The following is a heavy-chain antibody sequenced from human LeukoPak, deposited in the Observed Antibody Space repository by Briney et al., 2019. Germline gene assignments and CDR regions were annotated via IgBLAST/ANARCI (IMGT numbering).Heavy chain of an antibody. V-gene: IGHV3-23*01. J-gene: IGHJ4*02. CDR2: ISDSGGST. D-gene: IGHD2/OR15-2a*01. CDR3: TKAPGNIATRAVDY. CDR1: GFTFSSYA. Sequence: PGGSLRLSCAASGFTFSSYAMNWVRQAPGKGLEWVSVISDSGGSTYYADSVKGRFTISRDNSKNTPYLQMNSLRAEDTAVYFCTKAPGNIATRAVDYWGQGTLVTVSS.